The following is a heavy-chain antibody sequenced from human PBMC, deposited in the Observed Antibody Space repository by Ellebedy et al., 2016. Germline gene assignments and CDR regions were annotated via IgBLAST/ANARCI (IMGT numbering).Heavy chain of an antibody. J-gene: IGHJ6*02. CDR1: GYSISSGYY. V-gene: IGHV4-38-2*02. CDR2: IYHSGST. Sequence: SETLSLXXTVSGYSISSGYYWGWIRQPPGKGLEWIGSIYHSGSTYYNPSLKSRVTISVDTSKNQFSLKLSSVTAADTAVYYCARDFSGSSWQYYYYYYGMDVWGQGTTVTVSS. CDR3: ARDFSGSSWQYYYYYYGMDV. D-gene: IGHD6-13*01.